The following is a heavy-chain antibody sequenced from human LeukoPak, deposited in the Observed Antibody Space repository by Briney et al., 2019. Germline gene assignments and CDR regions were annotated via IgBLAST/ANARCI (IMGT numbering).Heavy chain of an antibody. CDR1: GFTFSSYS. V-gene: IGHV3-21*01. CDR2: ISSSSSYI. CDR3: ARDMGVMTTVTTIDY. J-gene: IGHJ4*02. D-gene: IGHD4-17*01. Sequence: GGSLRLSCAASGFTFSSYSMNWVRQAPGKGLEWVSSISSSSSYIYYADSVKGRFTISRDNAKNSLYLQMSSLRAEDTAVYYCARDMGVMTTVTTIDYWGQGTLVTVSS.